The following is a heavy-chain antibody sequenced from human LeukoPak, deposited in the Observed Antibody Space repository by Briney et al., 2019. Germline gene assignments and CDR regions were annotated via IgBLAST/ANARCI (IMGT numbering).Heavy chain of an antibody. CDR2: IIPIFGTA. J-gene: IGHJ5*02. V-gene: IGHV1-69*13. CDR3: ARVVVAARSWFDP. D-gene: IGHD2-15*01. CDR1: GGTFSSYA. Sequence: ASVKVSCKASGGTFSSYAISWVRQAPGQGLEWMGGIIPIFGTANYAQKFQGRVTITADESTSTAYMELSSLRSDDTAVYYCARVVVAARSWFDPWGQGTLVTVSS.